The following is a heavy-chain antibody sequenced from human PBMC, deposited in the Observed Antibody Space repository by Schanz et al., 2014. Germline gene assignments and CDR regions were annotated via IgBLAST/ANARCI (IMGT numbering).Heavy chain of an antibody. CDR1: GGSINNYH. CDR2: IYSSGNT. D-gene: IGHD2-2*01. V-gene: IGHV4-59*01. CDR3: ARVHSTSLERGSHYYMDV. J-gene: IGHJ6*03. Sequence: QVQLQESGPGLVKPSETLSLTCTVSGGSINNYHWSWIRQPPGMGLEWLGYIYSSGNTNYNPSLKRRVTISVDTAKNQFSLKVTSVTAADTAIYYCARVHSTSLERGSHYYMDVWGKGTTVTVSS.